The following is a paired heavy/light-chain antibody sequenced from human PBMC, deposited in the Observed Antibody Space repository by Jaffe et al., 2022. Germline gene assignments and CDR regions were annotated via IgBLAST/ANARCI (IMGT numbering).Heavy chain of an antibody. CDR3: ARLHFPGAFSDCIGGVCYGP. CDR1: GFIFSDYA. Sequence: EVQMLESGGGLVQPGGSLRLSCAASGFIFSDYAMDWVRQVPGKGLEWVSAISASGGTTYYADSVKGRFTISRDNSKNTVYLQMNSLEAEDTALYFCARLHFPGAFSDCIGGVCYGPWGQGTLVTVSS. CDR2: ISASGGTT. V-gene: IGHV3-23*01. J-gene: IGHJ5*02. D-gene: IGHD2-8*02.
Light chain of an antibody. CDR1: SNDIGGYKF. Sequence: QSALTQPASVSGSPGQSITISCTGTSNDIGGYKFVSWYQHNPGKAPKVMIYEGSKRPSGVSDRFSGSKSGNTASLTISGLQAEDEADYYCCSYAGYSTWAFGGGTKLTVL. CDR2: EGS. CDR3: CSYAGYSTWA. V-gene: IGLV2-23*01. J-gene: IGLJ3*02.